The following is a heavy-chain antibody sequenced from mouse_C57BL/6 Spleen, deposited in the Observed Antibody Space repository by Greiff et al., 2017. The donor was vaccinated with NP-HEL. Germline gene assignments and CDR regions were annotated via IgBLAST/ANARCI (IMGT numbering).Heavy chain of an antibody. J-gene: IGHJ3*01. V-gene: IGHV1-26*01. CDR1: GYTFTDYY. D-gene: IGHD4-1*01. Sequence: VQLQQSGPELVKPGASVKISCTASGYTFTDYYMNWVKQSHGKSLEWIGDINPNNGGTSYNQKFKGKATLTVDKSSSTAYMELRSLTSEDSAVYYCARSSLGRGGFAYWGQGTLVTVSA. CDR2: INPNNGGT. CDR3: ARSSLGRGGFAY.